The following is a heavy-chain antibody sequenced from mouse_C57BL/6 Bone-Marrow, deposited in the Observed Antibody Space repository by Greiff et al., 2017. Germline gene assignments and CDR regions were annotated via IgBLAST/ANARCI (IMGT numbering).Heavy chain of an antibody. CDR2: IDPSDSYT. D-gene: IGHD1-1*01. Sequence: QVQLQQPGAELVKPGASVKLSCKASGYTFTSYWMQWVKQRPGQGLEWIGEIDPSDSYTNYNQKFKGKATLSVDTSSSTAYMQLSSLTSEDSAVYYCADYYGTYWGQGTTLTVSS. J-gene: IGHJ2*01. CDR1: GYTFTSYW. V-gene: IGHV1-50*01. CDR3: ADYYGTY.